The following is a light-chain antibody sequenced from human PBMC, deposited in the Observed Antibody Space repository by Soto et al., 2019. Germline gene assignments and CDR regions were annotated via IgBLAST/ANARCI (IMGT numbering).Light chain of an antibody. J-gene: IGKJ5*01. CDR2: DAS. CDR1: QTISTW. Sequence: DIQMTQSPSTLSGSVGDIVTITCRASQTISTWLAWYQHKPGKAPNLLIYDASTLMSGVPSRFSGSGPGSEFNFTITGLQPDDFATYFCQQYNTYATFGQGTRLEIK. V-gene: IGKV1-5*01. CDR3: QQYNTYAT.